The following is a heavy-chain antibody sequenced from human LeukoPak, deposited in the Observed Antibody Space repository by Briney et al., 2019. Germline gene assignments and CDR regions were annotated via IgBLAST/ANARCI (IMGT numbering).Heavy chain of an antibody. V-gene: IGHV3-21*01. CDR3: ARDSSCSSTSCYRLIDY. CDR2: ISSSSSYI. CDR1: GFTFSSYS. Sequence: PGGSLRLSCAASGFTFSSYSMNWVRQAPGKGLEWVSSISSSSSYIYYADSVKGRFTISRDNAKNSLYLQMNSLRAEDMAVYYCARDSSCSSTSCYRLIDYWGQGTLVTVSS. J-gene: IGHJ4*02. D-gene: IGHD2-2*01.